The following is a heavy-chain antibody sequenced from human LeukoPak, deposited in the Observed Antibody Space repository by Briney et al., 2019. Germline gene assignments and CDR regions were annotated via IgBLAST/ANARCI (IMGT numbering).Heavy chain of an antibody. D-gene: IGHD3-3*02. CDR2: IKQDGNEK. CDR1: GFTFSSYW. Sequence: GGSLRLSCAASGFTFSSYWMTWVRQALGKGLEWVASIKQDGNEKYYVDSVEGRFTISRDNARNSLYLKMSSMRADDTAVYYCARDGAFRIYDYWGQGTLVTVSS. CDR3: ARDGAFRIYDY. J-gene: IGHJ4*02. V-gene: IGHV3-7*01.